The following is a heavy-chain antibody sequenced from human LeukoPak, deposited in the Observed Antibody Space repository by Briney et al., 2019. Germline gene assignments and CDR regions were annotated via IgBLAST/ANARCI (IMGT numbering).Heavy chain of an antibody. CDR2: INHSGST. V-gene: IGHV4-34*01. Sequence: SETLSLTCAVYGGSFSGYYWSWIRQPPGKGLEWSGEINHSGSTNYNPSPKSRVTISVDTSKNQFSLKLSSVTAADTAVYCCARRRMYYYGSGSVFDYWGQGTLVTVSS. D-gene: IGHD3-10*01. CDR1: GGSFSGYY. CDR3: ARRRMYYYGSGSVFDY. J-gene: IGHJ4*02.